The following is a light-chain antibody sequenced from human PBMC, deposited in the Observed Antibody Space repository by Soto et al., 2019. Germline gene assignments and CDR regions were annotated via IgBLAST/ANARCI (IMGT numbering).Light chain of an antibody. J-gene: IGKJ1*01. CDR3: QQYGSSPPT. V-gene: IGKV3-20*01. CDR1: QSVFSS. CDR2: GAS. Sequence: DIVMTQSPDSLAVSLGERATINCKSSQSVFSSLAWYQQKPGQAPRLLIYGASSRATGIPDRFSGSGSGTDFTLTISRLEPEDFAVYYCQQYGSSPPTFGQGTKVDIK.